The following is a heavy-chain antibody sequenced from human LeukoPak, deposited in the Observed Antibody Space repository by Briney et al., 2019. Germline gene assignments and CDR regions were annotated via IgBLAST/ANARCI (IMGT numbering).Heavy chain of an antibody. V-gene: IGHV3-23*01. CDR2: IGGSGSSA. D-gene: IGHD1-26*01. CDR3: AKYRWELLHRYFDY. CDR1: GFTFSSSA. Sequence: AGGSLRLSCAASGFTFSSSAMSWVRQAPGKGLEWVSAIGGSGSSAYYADSVRGRFIISRDNSKNTLYLQMNSLRAEDTAVYYCAKYRWELLHRYFDYWGQGTLVTVSS. J-gene: IGHJ4*02.